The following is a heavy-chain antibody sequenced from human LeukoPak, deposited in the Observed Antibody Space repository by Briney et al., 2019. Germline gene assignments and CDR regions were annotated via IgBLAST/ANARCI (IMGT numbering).Heavy chain of an antibody. J-gene: IGHJ6*02. Sequence: ASVKVSCKASGYTFTGYYMHWVRQAPGQGLEWMGWINPNSGGTNYAQKFQGRVTMTRDTSISTAYMELSRLRSGDTAVYYCARDRCSSTSCYYLYGMDVWGQGTTVTVSS. D-gene: IGHD2-2*01. CDR3: ARDRCSSTSCYYLYGMDV. V-gene: IGHV1-2*02. CDR2: INPNSGGT. CDR1: GYTFTGYY.